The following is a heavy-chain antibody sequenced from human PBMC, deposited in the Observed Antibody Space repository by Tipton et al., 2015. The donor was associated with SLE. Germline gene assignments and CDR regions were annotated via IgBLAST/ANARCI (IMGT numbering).Heavy chain of an antibody. V-gene: IGHV3-11*01. CDR2: IRSSGSTI. D-gene: IGHD6-13*01. J-gene: IGHJ6*03. Sequence: SLRLSCAASGFTFSDFYMTWIRQAPGKGLERVSHIRSSGSTIYYAYSVKGLFTISRDNAKNLLYLQMNSLRAEDTAVYYCAREGPSWSYYSYMDVWGKGTPVSASS. CDR1: GFTFSDFY. CDR3: AREGPSWSYYSYMDV.